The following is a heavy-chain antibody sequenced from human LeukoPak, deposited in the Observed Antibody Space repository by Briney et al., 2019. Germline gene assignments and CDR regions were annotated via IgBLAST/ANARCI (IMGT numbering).Heavy chain of an antibody. Sequence: SETLSLTCTVSGGSISSYYWSWIRQPPGKGLEWIGYIYYSGSTNYNPSLKSRVTISVDTSKNQFSLKLSSVTAADTAVYYCAREGGYGGNLDYWGQGTQVTVSS. CDR2: IYYSGST. D-gene: IGHD4-23*01. CDR3: AREGGYGGNLDY. CDR1: GGSISSYY. V-gene: IGHV4-59*01. J-gene: IGHJ4*02.